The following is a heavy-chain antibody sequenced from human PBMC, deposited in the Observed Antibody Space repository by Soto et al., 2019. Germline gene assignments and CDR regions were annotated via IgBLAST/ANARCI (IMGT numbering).Heavy chain of an antibody. J-gene: IGHJ4*01. Sequence: QVQLQESGPGLVKPSGTLSLTCTVSGGSITSYYWSWIRQPPGKGLEWIGYIHNSGSTSYNPSLQSRVTISADVSKNQFSLDLRSVTAADTAVYYCARRWSGTDYWGHGTLVTVSS. CDR3: ARRWSGTDY. CDR1: GGSITSYY. V-gene: IGHV4-59*01. D-gene: IGHD3-10*01. CDR2: IHNSGST.